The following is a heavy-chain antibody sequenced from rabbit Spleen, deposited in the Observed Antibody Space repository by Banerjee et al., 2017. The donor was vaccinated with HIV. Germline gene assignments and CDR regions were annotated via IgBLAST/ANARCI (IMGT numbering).Heavy chain of an antibody. V-gene: IGHV1S40*01. CDR1: GFSFSSSNY. D-gene: IGHD3-3*01. CDR2: IYAGSSGRV. J-gene: IGHJ4*01. Sequence: QSLEESGGDLVKPGGTLTLTCTASGFSFSSSNYMCWVRQAPGKGLEWIGCIYAGSSGRVYYASWAKGRFTISKTSSTTVTLQMTSLTAADTATYFCAKSGANYADFLDLWGPGTLVTVS. CDR3: AKSGANYADFLDL.